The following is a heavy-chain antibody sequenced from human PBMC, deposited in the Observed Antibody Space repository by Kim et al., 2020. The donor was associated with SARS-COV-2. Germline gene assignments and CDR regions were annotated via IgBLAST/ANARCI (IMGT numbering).Heavy chain of an antibody. CDR2: ITSDERTI. CDR3: ARSVAGRFDY. J-gene: IGHJ4*02. V-gene: IGHV3-48*01. CDR1: GFTFNVYS. D-gene: IGHD6-13*01. Sequence: GGSLRLSCAASGFTFNVYSMNWVRQTPEKGLEWVSYITSDERTIYYADDMSGRFTISSDNAKGLVFLHMNSLTGEDTAIYYCARSVAGRFDYWGQGTLVTVSS.